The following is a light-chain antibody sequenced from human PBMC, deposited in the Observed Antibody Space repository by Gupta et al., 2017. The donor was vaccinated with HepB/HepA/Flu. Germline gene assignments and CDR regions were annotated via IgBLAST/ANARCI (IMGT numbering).Light chain of an antibody. Sequence: EIVLTQSPGTLSLSPGERATLSCRASQRVSSSYLAWYQQKPCQAPRPLIYGASSRAKGIRDSFRGSGAGTDFNLTISRLDPEDFEVYYCQQFGSSPPGSTFGQWTKLEIK. V-gene: IGKV3-20*01. CDR3: QQFGSSPPGST. CDR1: QRVSSSY. J-gene: IGKJ2*01. CDR2: GAS.